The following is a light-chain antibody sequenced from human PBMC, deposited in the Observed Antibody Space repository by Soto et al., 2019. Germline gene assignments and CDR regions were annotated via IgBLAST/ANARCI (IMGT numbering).Light chain of an antibody. CDR1: QSISTW. Sequence: DIQMTQSPSTLSASVGDRVTITCRASQSISTWLAWYQQKPGKAPKLLIYTASNLAAGVPSRFSGRGSRTEHALTSSSQRPEEFATYHCQQYNRAWTFGQGTKVHTK. V-gene: IGKV1-5*03. CDR3: QQYNRAWT. CDR2: TAS. J-gene: IGKJ1*01.